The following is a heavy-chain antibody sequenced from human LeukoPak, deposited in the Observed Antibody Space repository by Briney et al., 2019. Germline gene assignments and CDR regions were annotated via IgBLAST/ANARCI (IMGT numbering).Heavy chain of an antibody. D-gene: IGHD2-8*01. Sequence: SVKVSCKASGGTFSNYAISWVRQAPGQGLEWMGGIIPIFGTANYAQKFQGRVTITADKSTSTAYMELSSLRSEDTAVYYCARGRPPLMVYAIALDYYMDVWGKGTMVTISS. J-gene: IGHJ6*03. CDR1: GGTFSNYA. CDR2: IIPIFGTA. V-gene: IGHV1-69*06. CDR3: ARGRPPLMVYAIALDYYMDV.